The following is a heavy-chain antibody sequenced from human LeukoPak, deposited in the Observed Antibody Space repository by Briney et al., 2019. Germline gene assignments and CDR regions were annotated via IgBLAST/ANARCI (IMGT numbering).Heavy chain of an antibody. D-gene: IGHD6-13*01. V-gene: IGHV4-59*01. CDR2: IHYSEST. J-gene: IGHJ6*02. Sequence: SETLSLTCTVSGGPIRSYYWSWMRQPPGKGLEWIGNIHYSESTNFNPSPKSRVAIAVDTSKNQFSLSMRSVTAADTAAYYCARVSAAGMEFHYGMDVWGQGTTVTVSS. CDR3: ARVSAAGMEFHYGMDV. CDR1: GGPIRSYY.